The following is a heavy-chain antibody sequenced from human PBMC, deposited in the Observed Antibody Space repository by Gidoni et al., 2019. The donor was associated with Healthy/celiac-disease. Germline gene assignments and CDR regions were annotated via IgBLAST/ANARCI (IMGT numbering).Heavy chain of an antibody. CDR3: ARGSSGSSHFDY. Sequence: EVQLVESGGVVVQPGGSLRLSCAASGFTFDDYTMHWVRQAPGKGLEWVFLISWDGGSTYYADSVKGRFTISRDNSKNSLYLQMNSLRTEDTALYYCARGSSGSSHFDYWGQGTLVTVSS. CDR1: GFTFDDYT. D-gene: IGHD3-22*01. J-gene: IGHJ4*02. CDR2: ISWDGGST. V-gene: IGHV3-43*01.